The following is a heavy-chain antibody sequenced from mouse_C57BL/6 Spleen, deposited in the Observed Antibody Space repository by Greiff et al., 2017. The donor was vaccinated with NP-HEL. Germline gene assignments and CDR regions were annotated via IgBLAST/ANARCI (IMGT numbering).Heavy chain of an antibody. V-gene: IGHV14-3*01. CDR1: GFNIKNTY. CDR2: IDPANGNT. D-gene: IGHD2-3*01. CDR3: ARGIYDGYYAFAY. Sequence: EVQLQQSLAELVRPGASVKLSCTASGFNIKNTYMHWVKQRPEQGLEWIGRIDPANGNTKYAPKFQGKATITADTSSNTAYLQLSSLTSEDTAIYYCARGIYDGYYAFAYWGQGTLVTVSA. J-gene: IGHJ3*01.